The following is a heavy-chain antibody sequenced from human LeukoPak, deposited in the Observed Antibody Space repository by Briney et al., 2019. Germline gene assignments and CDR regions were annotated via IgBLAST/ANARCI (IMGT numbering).Heavy chain of an antibody. CDR2: ISGSGGRT. D-gene: IGHD3-9*01. J-gene: IGHJ4*02. V-gene: IGHV3-23*01. Sequence: GGSLRLSCAASGFTFSRYDMSWVRQAPGKGLEWLSVISGSGGRTYYADSVKGRFTVSRDDSKNTLYLQMNSLRAEDTAVFYCAKDLRPNISTGSPFDYWGQGTLVTVSS. CDR1: GFTFSRYD. CDR3: AKDLRPNISTGSPFDY.